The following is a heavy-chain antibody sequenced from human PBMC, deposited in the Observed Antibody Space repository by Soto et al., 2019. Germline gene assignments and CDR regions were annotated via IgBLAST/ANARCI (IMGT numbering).Heavy chain of an antibody. V-gene: IGHV3-23*01. Sequence: GGSLRLSCAASGFTFSSYAMSWVRQAPGEGLEWVSAISGSGGSTYYADSVKGRFTISRDNSKNTLYLQMNSLRAEDTAVYYCAKAGYYYDSSGYNNWFDPWGQGTLVTVSS. D-gene: IGHD3-22*01. CDR3: AKAGYYYDSSGYNNWFDP. J-gene: IGHJ5*02. CDR2: ISGSGGST. CDR1: GFTFSSYA.